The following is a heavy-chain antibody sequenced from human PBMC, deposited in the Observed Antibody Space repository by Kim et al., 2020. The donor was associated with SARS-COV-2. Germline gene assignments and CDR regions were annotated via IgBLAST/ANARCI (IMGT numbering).Heavy chain of an antibody. CDR3: ARDSMIVPGEY. CDR1: GFTFSSYA. CDR2: ISYDGSNK. D-gene: IGHD3-22*01. J-gene: IGHJ4*02. Sequence: GGSLRLSCAASGFTFSSYAMHWVRQAPGKGLEWVAVISYDGSNKYYADSVKGRFTISRDNSKNTLYLQMNSLRAEDTAVYYCARDSMIVPGEYWGQGTLVTVSS. V-gene: IGHV3-30*04.